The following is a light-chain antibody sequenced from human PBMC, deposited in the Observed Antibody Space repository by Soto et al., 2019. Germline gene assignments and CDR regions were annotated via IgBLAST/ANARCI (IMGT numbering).Light chain of an antibody. Sequence: DIQMTQSPSSLYASVGDRVTITCRSSQSISSYLKWYQQKPGKAPKLLIYAASTFQSGVRSRFCGGGSVIDLPLTISSQQPYDCATYNRQQSYSTPPEITFGHGTRMAIK. CDR2: AAS. CDR1: QSISSY. CDR3: QQSYSTPPEIT. J-gene: IGKJ5*01. V-gene: IGKV1-39*01.